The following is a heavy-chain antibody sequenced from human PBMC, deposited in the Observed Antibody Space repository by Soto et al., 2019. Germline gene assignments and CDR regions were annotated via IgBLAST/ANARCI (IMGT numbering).Heavy chain of an antibody. V-gene: IGHV1-69*06. J-gene: IGHJ6*02. CDR1: GGTFSSYA. D-gene: IGHD6-13*01. CDR2: IIPIFGTA. Sequence: QGQLVQSVTEVKKPGSSVKVSCKASGGTFSSYAISWVRQAPGQGLEWMGGIIPIFGTANYAQKFPGKVTITAVKSASTAPMGLGSLSSDDKAVYYCAREVLGGRSSWYDYYYGMDVWGQKTTVTVSS. CDR3: AREVLGGRSSWYDYYYGMDV.